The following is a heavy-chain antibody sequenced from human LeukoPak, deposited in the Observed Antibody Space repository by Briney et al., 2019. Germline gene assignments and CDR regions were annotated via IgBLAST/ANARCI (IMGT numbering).Heavy chain of an antibody. Sequence: PGRSLRLSCAASGFTFSSYAMHWVRQAPGKGLGWVAVISYDGSNKYYADSVKGRFTISRDNSKNTLYLQMNSLRAEDTAVYYCARGVGVVGATPDYWGQGTLVTVSS. D-gene: IGHD1-26*01. J-gene: IGHJ4*02. CDR1: GFTFSSYA. CDR2: ISYDGSNK. V-gene: IGHV3-30-3*01. CDR3: ARGVGVVGATPDY.